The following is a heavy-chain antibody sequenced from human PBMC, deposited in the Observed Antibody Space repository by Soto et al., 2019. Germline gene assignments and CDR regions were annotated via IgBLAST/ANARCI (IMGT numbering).Heavy chain of an antibody. Sequence: EVQLVESGGGLVQPGRSLRLSCAASGFTFDDYAMHWVRQAPGKGLEWVSGISWNSGSIGYADSVKGRFTISRDNAKNSLYLQMNSLRAEDTALYYCAKDSYTTMVRGVISDYWGQGTLVTVFS. J-gene: IGHJ4*02. V-gene: IGHV3-9*01. D-gene: IGHD3-10*01. CDR3: AKDSYTTMVRGVISDY. CDR2: ISWNSGSI. CDR1: GFTFDDYA.